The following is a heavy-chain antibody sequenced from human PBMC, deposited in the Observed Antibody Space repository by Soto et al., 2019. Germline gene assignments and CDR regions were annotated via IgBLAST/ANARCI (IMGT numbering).Heavy chain of an antibody. D-gene: IGHD3-22*01. CDR1: GFTFSSYA. CDR3: ATDISGYYPSWFDP. Sequence: GSLRLSCAVSGFTFSSYAMSWVRQAPGKGLECVSTISVSGGNTYYADSVKGRFTISRDNSKNTLYLQMNSLRAEDTAVYHCATDISGYYPSWFDPWGQGTLVTVSS. CDR2: ISVSGGNT. V-gene: IGHV3-23*01. J-gene: IGHJ5*02.